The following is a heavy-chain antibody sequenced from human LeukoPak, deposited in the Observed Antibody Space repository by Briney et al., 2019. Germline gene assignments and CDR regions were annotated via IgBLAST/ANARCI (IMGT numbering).Heavy chain of an antibody. CDR2: IYYSGST. V-gene: IGHV4-61*01. J-gene: IGHJ4*02. Sequence: KASETLSPTCTVSGGSVSSDSYYWSWIRQPPGKGLEWIGYIYYSGSTNYNPSLKSRVTISVDTSKNQFSLKLSSVTAADTAVYYCARVTRGYFDYWGQGTLVTVSS. CDR3: ARVTRGYFDY. CDR1: GGSVSSDSYY. D-gene: IGHD2-21*02.